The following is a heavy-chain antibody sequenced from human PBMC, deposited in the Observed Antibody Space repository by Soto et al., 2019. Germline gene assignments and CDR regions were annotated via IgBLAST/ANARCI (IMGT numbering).Heavy chain of an antibody. CDR3: ARDATLYDSSGYYYLY. Sequence: SVKVSCKASGGTFSRYAISWVRQAPGQGLEWMGGIIPLFGKPNYAQKFQGRVTITADESTSTAYMELSSLRSDDTAVYYCARDATLYDSSGYYYLYWGQGTLVTVSS. J-gene: IGHJ4*02. CDR1: GGTFSRYA. CDR2: IIPLFGKP. V-gene: IGHV1-69*13. D-gene: IGHD3-22*01.